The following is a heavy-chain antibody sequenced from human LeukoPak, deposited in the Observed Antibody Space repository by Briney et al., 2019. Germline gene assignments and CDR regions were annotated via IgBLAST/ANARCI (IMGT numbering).Heavy chain of an antibody. Sequence: GGSLRLSCAASGFTFSGYWMHWVRQAPGKGLVWVSRINSDGSSTTYADSVKGRFTISRDNAKNTLYLQMNSLRAEDTAVYYCARGRELDVAVVVATLISAFDYWGQGTLVTVSS. CDR3: ARGRELDVAVVVATLISAFDY. V-gene: IGHV3-74*01. J-gene: IGHJ4*02. CDR1: GFTFSGYW. D-gene: IGHD2-15*01. CDR2: INSDGSST.